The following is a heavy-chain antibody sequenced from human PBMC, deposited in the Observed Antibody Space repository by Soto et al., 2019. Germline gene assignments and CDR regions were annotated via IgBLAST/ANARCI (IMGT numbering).Heavy chain of an antibody. Sequence: PGGSLRLSCAASGFTFSSYWKSWVRQAPGKGLEWVANIKQDGSEKYYVDSVKGRFTISRDNAKNSLYLQMNSLRAEDTAVYYCARDFLDEGITIFGVVIPPRKERVRFDYWGQGALVTVSS. J-gene: IGHJ4*02. CDR1: GFTFSSYW. D-gene: IGHD3-3*01. CDR3: ARDFLDEGITIFGVVIPPRKERVRFDY. CDR2: IKQDGSEK. V-gene: IGHV3-7*01.